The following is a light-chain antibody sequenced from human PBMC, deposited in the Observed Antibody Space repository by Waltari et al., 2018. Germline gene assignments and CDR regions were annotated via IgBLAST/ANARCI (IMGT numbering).Light chain of an antibody. CDR3: QQYGSSPQT. CDR2: GAS. CDR1: QTVSSNY. V-gene: IGKV3-20*01. Sequence: EILLTQSPGTLSLSPGERATLSCRASQTVSSNYLAWYQHKPGQAPRLLIHGASSRATGIPDRFSGGVSGTDFTLTISRLEPEDFAVYYCQQYGSSPQTFGGGTKVEIK. J-gene: IGKJ4*01.